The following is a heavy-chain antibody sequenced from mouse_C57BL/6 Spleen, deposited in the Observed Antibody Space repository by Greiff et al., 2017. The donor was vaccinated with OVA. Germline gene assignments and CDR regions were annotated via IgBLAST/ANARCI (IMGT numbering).Heavy chain of an antibody. V-gene: IGHV3-6*01. Sequence: EVQLVESGPGLVKPSQSLSLTCSVTGYSITSGYYWNWIRQFPGNKLEWMGYISYDGSNNYNPSLKNRISITRDTSKNQFFLKLNSVTTEDTATYYCARDGGVDYWGQGTSVTVSS. J-gene: IGHJ4*01. CDR3: ARDGGVDY. CDR2: ISYDGSN. CDR1: GYSITSGYY.